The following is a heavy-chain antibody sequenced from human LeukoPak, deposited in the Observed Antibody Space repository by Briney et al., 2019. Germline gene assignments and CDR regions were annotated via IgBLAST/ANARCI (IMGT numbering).Heavy chain of an antibody. J-gene: IGHJ5*02. CDR2: IIPIFGTA. CDR3: ARGYSSSWPFGWFDP. Sequence: ASVEVSCTASGGTFSSYAISWVRQAPGQGLEWMGGIIPIFGTANYAQKFQGRVTITADESTSTAYMGLSSLRSEDTAVYYCARGYSSSWPFGWFDPWGQGTLVTVSS. CDR1: GGTFSSYA. D-gene: IGHD6-13*01. V-gene: IGHV1-69*13.